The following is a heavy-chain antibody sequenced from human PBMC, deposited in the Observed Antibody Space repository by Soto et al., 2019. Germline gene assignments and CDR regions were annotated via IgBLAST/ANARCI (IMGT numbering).Heavy chain of an antibody. Sequence: EVQLVESGGGLVQPGGSLRLSCAASGFTFRNYWMHWVRQAPGKGLVWVSRVNSDGDTTYYADSVKGRFTISRDNAKNTLPLQMNSLGAEDTAVYYCASNYAYAEGYYFYGIDVWGQGTTVTVSS. J-gene: IGHJ6*02. CDR1: GFTFRNYW. CDR2: VNSDGDTT. D-gene: IGHD3-16*01. V-gene: IGHV3-74*01. CDR3: ASNYAYAEGYYFYGIDV.